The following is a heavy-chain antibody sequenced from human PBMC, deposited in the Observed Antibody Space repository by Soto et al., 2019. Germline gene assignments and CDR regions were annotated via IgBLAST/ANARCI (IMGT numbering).Heavy chain of an antibody. CDR1: GFTFSNYG. D-gene: IGHD4-17*01. CDR2: IWYDGSNK. V-gene: IGHV3-33*01. J-gene: IGHJ5*02. Sequence: GGSLRLSCAASGFTFSNYGMHWVRQAPGKGLEWVAVIWYDGSNKYYGDSVKGRFTISRDYSKNTLFLQMNSLRAEDTALYYCARDSDYGSNSGWLDPWGQGTLVTVSS. CDR3: ARDSDYGSNSGWLDP.